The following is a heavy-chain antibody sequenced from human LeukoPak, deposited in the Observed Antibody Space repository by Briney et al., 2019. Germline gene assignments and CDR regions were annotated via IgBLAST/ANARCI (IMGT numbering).Heavy chain of an antibody. Sequence: ASVKVSCKASGGTFSSYAISWVRQAPGQGLEWMGGIIPIFGTANYAQKFRGRVTITTDESTSTAYMELSSLRSEDTAVYYCARAFISFVVVTAFDYWGQGTLVTVSS. V-gene: IGHV1-69*05. J-gene: IGHJ4*02. CDR2: IIPIFGTA. CDR3: ARAFISFVVVTAFDY. D-gene: IGHD2-21*02. CDR1: GGTFSSYA.